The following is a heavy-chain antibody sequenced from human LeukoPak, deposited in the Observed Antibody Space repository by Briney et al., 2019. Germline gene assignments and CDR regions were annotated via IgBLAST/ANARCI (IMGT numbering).Heavy chain of an antibody. CDR3: ARIGGSALN. J-gene: IGHJ4*02. V-gene: IGHV1-2*02. CDR2: INPNSGDT. D-gene: IGHD3-10*01. Sequence: ASVKVSCKASGCTFTGYYMHWVRQAPGQGLEWMGWINPNSGDTNYAQKFQGRVTMTTDTSISTAYMELTSLTSDDTAVYYCARIGGSALNWGQGTLVTVSS. CDR1: GCTFTGYY.